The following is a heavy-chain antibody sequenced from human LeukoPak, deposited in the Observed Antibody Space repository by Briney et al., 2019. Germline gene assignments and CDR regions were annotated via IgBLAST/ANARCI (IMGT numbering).Heavy chain of an antibody. CDR2: IYYSGST. V-gene: IGHV4-30-4*01. J-gene: IGHJ4*02. D-gene: IGHD3-22*01. CDR3: ARSDQYDSSGYPFDY. CDR1: GGSVSSGSYY. Sequence: SETLSLTCTVSGGSVSSGSYYWSWIRQPPGKGLEWIGYIYYSGSTYYNPSLKSRVTISVDTSKNQFSLKLSSVTAADTAVYYCARSDQYDSSGYPFDYWGQGTLVTVSS.